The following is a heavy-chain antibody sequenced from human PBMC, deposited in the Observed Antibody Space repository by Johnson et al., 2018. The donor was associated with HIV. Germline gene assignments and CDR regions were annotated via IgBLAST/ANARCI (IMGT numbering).Heavy chain of an antibody. V-gene: IGHV3-13*01. D-gene: IGHD1-20*01. CDR3: ASSITGAHRGAFDI. CDR2: IGTAGDT. J-gene: IGHJ3*02. Sequence: VLLVESGGGLVQPGGSLRLSCAASGFTSSSYDMHWVRQATGKGLEWVSAIGTAGDTYYPGSVKGRFTISRENAKNSLYLQMNSLRAGDTAVYYCASSITGAHRGAFDIWGQGTMVTVSS. CDR1: GFTSSSYD.